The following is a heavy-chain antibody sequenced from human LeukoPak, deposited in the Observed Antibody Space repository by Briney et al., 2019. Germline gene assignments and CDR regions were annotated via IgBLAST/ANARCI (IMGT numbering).Heavy chain of an antibody. CDR2: VRGSGGST. D-gene: IGHD3-10*01. V-gene: IGHV3-23*01. Sequence: GGSLRLSCAASGFTFSSYAMNWVRQAPGKGLECVSVVRGSGGSTYYADSVKGRFTISRDNSKNTLYLQMNSLRAEDTAVYYCAIKASEYYYGSGSNFQHWGQGTLVTVSS. CDR1: GFTFSSYA. J-gene: IGHJ1*01. CDR3: AIKASEYYYGSGSNFQH.